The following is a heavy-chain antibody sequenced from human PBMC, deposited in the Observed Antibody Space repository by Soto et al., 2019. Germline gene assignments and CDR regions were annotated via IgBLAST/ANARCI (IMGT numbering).Heavy chain of an antibody. CDR3: ARGDYYGSGSYFPSYYYYGMDV. V-gene: IGHV1-46*03. Sequence: ASVKVSCKASGYTFTSYYMHWVRQAPGQGLEWMGIINPSGGSTSYAQKFQGRVTMTRDTSTSTVYMELSSLRSEDTAVYYCARGDYYGSGSYFPSYYYYGMDVWGQGTTVTVSS. D-gene: IGHD3-10*01. CDR1: GYTFTSYY. J-gene: IGHJ6*02. CDR2: INPSGGST.